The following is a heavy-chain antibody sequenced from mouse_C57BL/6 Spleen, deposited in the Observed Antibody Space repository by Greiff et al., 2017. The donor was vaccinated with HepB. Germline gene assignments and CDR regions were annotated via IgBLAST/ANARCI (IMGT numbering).Heavy chain of an antibody. CDR2: FNYDGSST. CDR3: AREEVDYTWFAY. Sequence: EVKLVESEGGLVQPGSSMKLSCTASGFTFSDYYMAWVRQVPEKGLEWVANFNYDGSSTYYLDSLKSRFIISRDNAKNIVYLQMSSLKSEDTSTYYCAREEVDYTWFAYWGQGTLVTVSA. V-gene: IGHV5-16*01. CDR1: GFTFSDYY. D-gene: IGHD2-4*01. J-gene: IGHJ3*01.